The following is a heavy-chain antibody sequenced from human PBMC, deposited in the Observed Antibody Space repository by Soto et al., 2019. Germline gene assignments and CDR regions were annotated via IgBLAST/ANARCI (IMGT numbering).Heavy chain of an antibody. CDR2: ISSSSTI. V-gene: IGHV3-48*02. D-gene: IGHD2-15*01. CDR1: GFTFSSYS. J-gene: IGHJ6*02. CDR3: ARDSQCVVPRMDV. Sequence: GGSLRLSCAASGFTFSSYSMNWVRQAPGKGLEWVSYISSSSTIYYADSVKGRFTISRDNAKNSLYLQMNSLRDEDTAVYYCARDSQCVVPRMDVWGQGNTVSVYS.